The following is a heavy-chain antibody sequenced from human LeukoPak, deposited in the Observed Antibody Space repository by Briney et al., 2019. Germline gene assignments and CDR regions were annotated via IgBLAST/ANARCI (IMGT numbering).Heavy chain of an antibody. CDR1: GYTFTSYG. CDR3: ARQIAVAGLSNYYYYYMDV. CDR2: ISAYNGNT. Sequence: ASVKVSCKASGYTFTSYGISWVRQAPGQGLEWMGWISAYNGNTNYAQKLQGRVTMTTDTSTSTAYMELRSLRSDDTAVYYCARQIAVAGLSNYYYYYMDVWGKGTTVTVSS. D-gene: IGHD6-19*01. J-gene: IGHJ6*03. V-gene: IGHV1-18*01.